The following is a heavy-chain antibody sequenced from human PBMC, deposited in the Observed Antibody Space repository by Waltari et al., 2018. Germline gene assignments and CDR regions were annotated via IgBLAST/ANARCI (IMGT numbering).Heavy chain of an antibody. V-gene: IGHV4-38-2*01. CDR3: VRPMYDSSDQGLAFDL. CDR2: FFRNRDN. J-gene: IGHJ3*01. Sequence: QVQLQESGPGLARPSETLSLSCAVSGFPIKSGYYWAWVRQPPGKGLEWIASFFRNRDNNYNPSLQSRVTISMDTSKNQLSLQLTSVTAADTALYYCVRPMYDSSDQGLAFDLWGQGTMVTVSS. D-gene: IGHD3-22*01. CDR1: GFPIKSGYY.